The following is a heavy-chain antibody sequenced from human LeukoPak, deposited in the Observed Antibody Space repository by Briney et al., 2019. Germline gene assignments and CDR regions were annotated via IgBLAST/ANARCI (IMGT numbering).Heavy chain of an antibody. V-gene: IGHV4-4*07. CDR3: ARDTYYYDSSGYSNFDY. J-gene: IGHJ4*02. Sequence: SETLSLTCTVSGCSISSYYWSWIRQPAGKGLEWIGRYHTSGSTNYNPSLKSRVTMSADTSKNQFSLQLSSVTAADTAVYYCARDTYYYDSSGYSNFDYWGQGTLVTVSS. CDR1: GCSISSYY. CDR2: YHTSGST. D-gene: IGHD3-22*01.